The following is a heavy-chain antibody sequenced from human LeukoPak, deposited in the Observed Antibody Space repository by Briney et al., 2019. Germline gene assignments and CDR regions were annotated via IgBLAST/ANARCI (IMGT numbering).Heavy chain of an antibody. CDR3: AAGWFDP. Sequence: SETLSLTCTVSGGSISSSSYYWGWIRQPPGKGLEWIGSIYYSGSTYYSPSLKSRVTISVDTSKNQFSLKLSSVTAADTAVYYCAAGWFDPWGQGTLVTVSS. J-gene: IGHJ5*02. D-gene: IGHD6-13*01. CDR2: IYYSGST. V-gene: IGHV4-39*07. CDR1: GGSISSSSYY.